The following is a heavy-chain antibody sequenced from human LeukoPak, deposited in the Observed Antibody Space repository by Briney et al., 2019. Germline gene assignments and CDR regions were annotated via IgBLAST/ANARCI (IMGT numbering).Heavy chain of an antibody. CDR3: ARGRADSIAAGD. J-gene: IGHJ4*02. CDR2: MNPNSGNT. V-gene: IGHV1-8*01. Sequence: ASVKVSCKASGYTCTSYDINWVRQATGQGLEWMGWMNPNSGNTGYAQKFQGRVTITRNTSISTAYMELSSLRSEDTAVYYCARGRADSIAAGDWGQGTLVTVSS. CDR1: GYTCTSYD. D-gene: IGHD6-13*01.